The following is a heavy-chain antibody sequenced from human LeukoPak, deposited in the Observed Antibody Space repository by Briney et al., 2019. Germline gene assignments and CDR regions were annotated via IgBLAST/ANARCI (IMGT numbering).Heavy chain of an antibody. CDR3: SKTSIVGPTAIDY. Sequence: GGSLRLSCAASGYTFSSHAMTWVRQAPGKGLEWVSAISTSGGTTDYADSVKGRFTISRDNSKNTLYLQLNSLRAEDTAVYYCSKTSIVGPTAIDYWGQGTLVTVSS. D-gene: IGHD1-26*01. J-gene: IGHJ4*02. V-gene: IGHV3-23*01. CDR2: ISTSGGTT. CDR1: GYTFSSHA.